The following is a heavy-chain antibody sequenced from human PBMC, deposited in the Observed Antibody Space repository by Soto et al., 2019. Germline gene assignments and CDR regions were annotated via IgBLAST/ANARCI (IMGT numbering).Heavy chain of an antibody. J-gene: IGHJ4*02. V-gene: IGHV3-21*01. CDR2: ISSSSSYI. Sequence: EVQLVESGGGLVKPGGSLRLSCAASGFTFSSYSMNWVRQAPGKGLEWVSSISSSSSYIYYADSVKGRFTISRDNAKNSLYLQMNSLRAEDRAVYYCASPYYAFWSGYYNYWGQGTLVTVSS. CDR3: ASPYYAFWSGYYNY. CDR1: GFTFSSYS. D-gene: IGHD3-3*01.